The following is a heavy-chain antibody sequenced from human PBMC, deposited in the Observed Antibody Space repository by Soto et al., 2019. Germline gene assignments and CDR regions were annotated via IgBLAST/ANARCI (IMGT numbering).Heavy chain of an antibody. Sequence: PSQTLSLPCVISGDSVASNRATWNVVRQSPSRGLEWLGRTYYRSKWKNDYALSVNSRITINPDTSKNQLSLQLSSVTPDDTAIYYCVRGVDSSFDYWGQGTLVTVSS. V-gene: IGHV6-1*01. J-gene: IGHJ4*02. D-gene: IGHD6-13*01. CDR1: GDSVASNRAT. CDR3: VRGVDSSFDY. CDR2: TYYRSKWKN.